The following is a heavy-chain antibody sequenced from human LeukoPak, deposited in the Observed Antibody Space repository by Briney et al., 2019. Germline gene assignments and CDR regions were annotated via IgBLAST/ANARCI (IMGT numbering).Heavy chain of an antibody. CDR3: ARLGGSRLNYFDY. CDR2: TYYSGST. V-gene: IGHV4-39*01. CDR1: GGSISSSSDY. J-gene: IGHJ4*02. Sequence: SETLSLTCTVSGGSISSSSDYWGWIRQPPGKGLGWIGSTYYSGSTYYNPSLKSRVTISVDTSKNQFSLKLSSVTAADTAVFYCARLGGSRLNYFDYWGQGTLVTVSS. D-gene: IGHD1-26*01.